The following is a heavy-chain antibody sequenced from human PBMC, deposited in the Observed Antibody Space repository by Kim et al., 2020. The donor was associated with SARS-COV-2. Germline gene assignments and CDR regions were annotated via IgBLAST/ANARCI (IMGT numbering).Heavy chain of an antibody. CDR3: ARDSLRLAAPKKYSYGYGY. J-gene: IGHJ4*02. Sequence: GGSLRLSCAASGFTFSSYSMNWVRQAPGKGLEWVSSISSSSSYIYYADSVKGRFTISRDNAKNSLYLQMNSLRAEDTAVYYCARDSLRLAAPKKYSYGYGYWGQGTLVTVSS. CDR2: ISSSSSYI. D-gene: IGHD5-18*01. CDR1: GFTFSSYS. V-gene: IGHV3-21*01.